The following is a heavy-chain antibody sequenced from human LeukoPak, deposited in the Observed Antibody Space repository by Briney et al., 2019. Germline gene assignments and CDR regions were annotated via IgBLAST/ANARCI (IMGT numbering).Heavy chain of an antibody. CDR1: GFTFSSYA. Sequence: GGSLRLSCAASGFTFSSYAMSWVRQAPGKGLEWVSAISGSGGSTYYADSVKGRFTISRDNAKNSLYLQMNSLRAEDTAVYYCARELSTIFGVVIGLDYWGQGTLVTVSS. CDR2: ISGSGGST. J-gene: IGHJ4*02. D-gene: IGHD3-3*01. V-gene: IGHV3-23*01. CDR3: ARELSTIFGVVIGLDY.